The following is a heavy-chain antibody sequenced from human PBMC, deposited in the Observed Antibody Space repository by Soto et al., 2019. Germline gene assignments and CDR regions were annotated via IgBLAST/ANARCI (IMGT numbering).Heavy chain of an antibody. CDR1: GFTFSSYG. V-gene: IGHV3-33*01. CDR3: ARDREQWLVGYYFDY. J-gene: IGHJ4*02. D-gene: IGHD6-19*01. Sequence: QVQLVESGGGVVQPGRSLRLSCAASGFTFSSYGMHWVRQAPGKGLEWVAVIWYDGSNKYYADSVKGRFTISRDNSKDTLYLQMNSLRAEDTAVYYCARDREQWLVGYYFDYWGQGTLVTVSS. CDR2: IWYDGSNK.